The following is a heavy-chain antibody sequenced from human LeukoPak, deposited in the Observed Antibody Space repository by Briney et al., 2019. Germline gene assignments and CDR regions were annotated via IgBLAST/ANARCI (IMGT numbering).Heavy chain of an antibody. D-gene: IGHD2-2*01. CDR1: GFTFSDYY. Sequence: GGSLRLSCAASGFTFSDYYMSWIRQAPGKGLEWVSYISNSGNTIYYADSVKGRFTISRDNAKNSLYLQMNSLRAEDTAVYYCARDKSAYCSTTNCYRYFDYWGQGTLVTVSS. CDR2: ISNSGNTI. CDR3: ARDKSAYCSTTNCYRYFDY. J-gene: IGHJ4*02. V-gene: IGHV3-11*01.